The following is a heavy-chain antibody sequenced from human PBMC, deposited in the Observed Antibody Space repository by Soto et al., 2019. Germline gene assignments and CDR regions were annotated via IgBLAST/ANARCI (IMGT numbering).Heavy chain of an antibody. CDR3: AKGLGGYCSGGSCSLPDF. J-gene: IGHJ4*02. CDR2: ISNIGGTT. V-gene: IGHV3-23*01. Sequence: EGQLLESGGGLGQNGGSLRLSCAASGFTFNAYAMTWVRQAPGKGLAWVSSISNIGGTTYYADSVKGRFTISRDNSKNTLYLHMDSVRAEDTAGYYCAKGLGGYCSGGSCSLPDFWGQGTLVTV. CDR1: GFTFNAYA. D-gene: IGHD2-15*01.